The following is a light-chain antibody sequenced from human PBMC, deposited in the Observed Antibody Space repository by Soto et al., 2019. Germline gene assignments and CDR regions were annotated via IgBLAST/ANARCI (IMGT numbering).Light chain of an antibody. J-gene: IGLJ1*01. CDR2: DVN. CDR3: CAYAGSNNFV. V-gene: IGLV2-11*01. CDR1: SSDVGAYNY. Sequence: QSVLTQPRSVSGSPGQSVAISCTGTSSDVGAYNYVSWYQQHPGKAPKLMIYDVNKRPSGVPDRFSGSKSGNTASLTVSGLQTEDEAEYYCCAYAGSNNFVFGSGTKLTVL.